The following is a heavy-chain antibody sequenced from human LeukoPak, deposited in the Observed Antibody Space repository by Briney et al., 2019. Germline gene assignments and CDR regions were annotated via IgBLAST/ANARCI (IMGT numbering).Heavy chain of an antibody. CDR3: AKDSADIVVVPAADPNDYYYMDV. CDR2: LYGGGTT. D-gene: IGHD2-2*01. V-gene: IGHV3-53*05. CDR1: GVTVSSNY. J-gene: IGHJ6*03. Sequence: GGSLTLSCAVFGVTVSSNYMSWVRQAQGKGLEWVSVLYGGGTTYYADSVKGRFTISRDNSNNTLFLQMNSLRAEDTAVYYCAKDSADIVVVPAADPNDYYYMDVWGKGTTVTVSS.